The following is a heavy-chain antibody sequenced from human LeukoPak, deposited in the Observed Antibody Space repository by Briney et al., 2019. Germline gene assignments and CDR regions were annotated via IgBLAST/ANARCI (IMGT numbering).Heavy chain of an antibody. CDR1: GGSISSYY. Sequence: SETLSLTCTASGGSISSYYWSWIRQPAGKGLEWIGRIYTSGSTNYNPSLKSRVTMSVDTSKKQFSLKLSSVTAADTAVYYCARIRGGFLEWSNWFDPWGQGTLVTVSS. D-gene: IGHD3-3*01. CDR2: IYTSGST. J-gene: IGHJ5*02. CDR3: ARIRGGFLEWSNWFDP. V-gene: IGHV4-4*07.